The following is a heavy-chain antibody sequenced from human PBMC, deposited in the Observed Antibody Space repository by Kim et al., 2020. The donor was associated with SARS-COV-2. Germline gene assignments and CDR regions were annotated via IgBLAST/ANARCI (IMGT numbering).Heavy chain of an antibody. CDR3: ARVGDYYVDAFDI. CDR2: ISSSSSYI. V-gene: IGHV3-21*01. CDR1: GFTFSSYS. D-gene: IGHD3-10*02. J-gene: IGHJ3*02. Sequence: GGSLRLSCAASGFTFSSYSMNWVRQAPGKGLEWVSSISSSSSYIYYADSVKGRFTISRDNAKNSLYLQMNSLRAEDTAVYYCARVGDYYVDAFDIWGQGTMVTVSS.